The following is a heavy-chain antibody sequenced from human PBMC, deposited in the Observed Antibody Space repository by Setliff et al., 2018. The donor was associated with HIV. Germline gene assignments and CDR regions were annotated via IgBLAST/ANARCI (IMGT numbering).Heavy chain of an antibody. V-gene: IGHV4-4*02. D-gene: IGHD3-10*01. J-gene: IGHJ5*02. CDR3: ARVITMVWTTFDP. CDR2: IYHSGGT. Sequence: PSETLSLTCIVSGGSIGSYYWSWVRQPPGKGLEWIGEIYHSGGTNYNPSLKSRVTISLDKSKNHFSLELRSVTAADTAVYYCARVITMVWTTFDPWGQGTLVTVSS. CDR1: GGSIGSYY.